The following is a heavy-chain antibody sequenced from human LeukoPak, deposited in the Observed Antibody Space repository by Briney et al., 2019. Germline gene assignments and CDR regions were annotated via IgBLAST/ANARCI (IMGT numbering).Heavy chain of an antibody. CDR1: GGSFSGYY. Sequence: PSETLSLTCAVYGGSFSGYYWSWIRQPPGKGLEWIGEINHSGSTNYNPSLKSRVTISVDTSKNQFSLKLSSVTAADTAVYYCARVKYYYDSSGYPVDYWGQGTLVTVSS. V-gene: IGHV4-34*01. D-gene: IGHD3-22*01. CDR3: ARVKYYYDSSGYPVDY. CDR2: INHSGST. J-gene: IGHJ4*02.